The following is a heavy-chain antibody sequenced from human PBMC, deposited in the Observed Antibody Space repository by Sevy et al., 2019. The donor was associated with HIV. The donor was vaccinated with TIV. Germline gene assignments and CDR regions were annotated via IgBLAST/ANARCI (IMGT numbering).Heavy chain of an antibody. CDR2: ISYDESTK. Sequence: GGSLRLSCEVSGFTLSTHVMHWVRQAPCKGLDWVAAISYDESTKYYADSVKGRFTISRDNSKNSLFLQMKSLTPEDTAVYYCARDPRLYGDNVEGFDSWGQGTLVTVSS. J-gene: IGHJ4*02. D-gene: IGHD4-17*01. CDR3: ARDPRLYGDNVEGFDS. V-gene: IGHV3-30*03. CDR1: GFTLSTHV.